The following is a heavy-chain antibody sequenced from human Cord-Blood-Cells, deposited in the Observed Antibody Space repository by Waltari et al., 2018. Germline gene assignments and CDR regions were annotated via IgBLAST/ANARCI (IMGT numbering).Heavy chain of an antibody. J-gene: IGHJ3*02. Sequence: QVQLVQSGAEVKKPGASVKVSCKVSGYTLTDLSMHGVRQAPGKGLEWMGGFDPEDGETIYAQKFQGRVTMTEDTSTDTAYMELSSLRSEDTAVYYCATPSRVSRGMDDAFDIWGQGTMVTVSS. CDR3: ATPSRVSRGMDDAFDI. CDR2: FDPEDGET. V-gene: IGHV1-24*01. D-gene: IGHD6-13*01. CDR1: GYTLTDLS.